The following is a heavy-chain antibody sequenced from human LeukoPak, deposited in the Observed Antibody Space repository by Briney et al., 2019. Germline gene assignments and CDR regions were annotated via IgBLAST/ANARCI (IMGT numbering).Heavy chain of an antibody. CDR3: ARAPPDNSIQEVQGDY. D-gene: IGHD3-3*02. Sequence: GESLRLSCAASGFTVSSNYMSWVRQAPGKGLEWVSVIYSGGSTYYADSVKGRFTISRDISKNTLYLQMNSLRAEDTAVYYCARAPPDNSIQEVQGDYWGQGTLVTVSS. J-gene: IGHJ4*02. CDR2: IYSGGST. CDR1: GFTVSSNY. V-gene: IGHV3-53*01.